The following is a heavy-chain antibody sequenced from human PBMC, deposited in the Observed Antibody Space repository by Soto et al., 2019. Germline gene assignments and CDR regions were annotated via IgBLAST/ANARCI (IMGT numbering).Heavy chain of an antibody. CDR1: GGSFSGYY. V-gene: IGHV4-34*01. CDR2: INHSGST. Sequence: SETLSLTCAVYGGSFSGYYWSWIRQPPGKGLEWIGEINHSGSTNYNPSLKSRVTISVDTSKNQFSLKLSSVTAADTAVYYCARGRTPYYDFWSGHCPGYWGQGTLVTVSS. J-gene: IGHJ4*02. CDR3: ARGRTPYYDFWSGHCPGY. D-gene: IGHD3-3*01.